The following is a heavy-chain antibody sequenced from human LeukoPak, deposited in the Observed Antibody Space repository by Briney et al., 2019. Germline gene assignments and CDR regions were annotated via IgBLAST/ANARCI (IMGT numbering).Heavy chain of an antibody. Sequence: ASVKVSCKASGYTFTSYYMHWVRQAPGQGLEWMGFINPRGTSTIYAEKFQGRIIMTRDMSTTTDYMELSSLKSDDTAVYYCARVQFPRLAVLEMWTRGLDYWGQGTLVTVSS. D-gene: IGHD1-1*01. CDR1: GYTFTSYY. J-gene: IGHJ4*02. CDR3: ARVQFPRLAVLEMWTRGLDY. V-gene: IGHV1-46*01. CDR2: INPRGTST.